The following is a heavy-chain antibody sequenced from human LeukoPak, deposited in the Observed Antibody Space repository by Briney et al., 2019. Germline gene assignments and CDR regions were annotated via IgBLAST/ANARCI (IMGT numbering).Heavy chain of an antibody. CDR2: ISYEGGHR. J-gene: IGHJ6*02. V-gene: IGHV3-30*18. CDR3: AKAPYYYDSSGYNRVYYRMDV. D-gene: IGHD3-22*01. Sequence: PGGPLRLSCAASGFTFSDYGMLWVRQAPGEGLQWVAVISYEGGHRYYTESVTGRFPISRDNSKNSLYLQMNRLTTDDTALYHCAKAPYYYDSSGYNRVYYRMDVWAQGTTVTVSS. CDR1: GFTFSDYG.